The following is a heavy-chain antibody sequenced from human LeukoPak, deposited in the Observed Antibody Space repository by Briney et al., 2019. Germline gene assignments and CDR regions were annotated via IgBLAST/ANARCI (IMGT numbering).Heavy chain of an antibody. CDR1: GFTFSSYS. CDR2: ISSSSSYI. V-gene: IGHV3-21*06. CDR3: ARGGDHPTFLFQYMDV. D-gene: IGHD3-16*01. Sequence: GGSLRLSCAASGFTFSSYSMNWVRQAPGKGLEWVSSISSSSSYIYYADSVKGRFTISRDNAKNSLFLQMSSLRAEDTAVYYCARGGDHPTFLFQYMDVWGKGTTVTVSS. J-gene: IGHJ6*03.